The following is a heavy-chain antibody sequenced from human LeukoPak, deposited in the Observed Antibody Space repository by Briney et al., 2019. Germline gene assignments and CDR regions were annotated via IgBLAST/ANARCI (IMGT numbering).Heavy chain of an antibody. CDR2: ISGSGGST. Sequence: GGSLRLSCAASGFTFSSYAMSWVRQAPGKRLEWVSAISGSGGSTYYADSVKGRFTISRDNSKNTLYLQMNSLRAEDTAVYYCAKSHYYDSSGYVYWGQGTLVTVSS. CDR3: AKSHYYDSSGYVY. V-gene: IGHV3-23*01. D-gene: IGHD3-22*01. J-gene: IGHJ4*02. CDR1: GFTFSSYA.